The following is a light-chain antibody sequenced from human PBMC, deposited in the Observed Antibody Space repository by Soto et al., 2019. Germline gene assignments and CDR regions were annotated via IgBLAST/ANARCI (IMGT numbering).Light chain of an antibody. Sequence: QSVLTQPPSASGTPGQRVTISCSGSSSNIGSYSVNWYQQLPGTAPKLLISNNNERPSGVPGRFSGSKSGTSASLAISGLQSEDEADYYCAAWDDSLNGVYVFGRGTKVTVL. CDR3: AAWDDSLNGVYV. J-gene: IGLJ1*01. V-gene: IGLV1-44*01. CDR2: NNN. CDR1: SSNIGSYS.